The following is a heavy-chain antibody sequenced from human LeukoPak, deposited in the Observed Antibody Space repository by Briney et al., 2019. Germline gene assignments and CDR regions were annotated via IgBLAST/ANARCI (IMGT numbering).Heavy chain of an antibody. J-gene: IGHJ5*02. CDR3: ARQRVVPDNNNWFDP. CDR1: GGSISSSSYY. Sequence: PSETLSLTCTVSGGSISSSSYYWGWIRQPPGKGLEWIGSIYYSGSTYYNPSLKSRVTISVDTSKNQFSLKLSSVTAADTAVYYCARQRVVPDNNNWFDPWGQGTLVTVSS. D-gene: IGHD2-2*01. CDR2: IYYSGST. V-gene: IGHV4-39*01.